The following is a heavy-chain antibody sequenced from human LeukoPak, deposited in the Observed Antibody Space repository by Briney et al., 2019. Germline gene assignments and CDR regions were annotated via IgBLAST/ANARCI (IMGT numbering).Heavy chain of an antibody. V-gene: IGHV3-30-3*01. Sequence: GGSLRLSCGASGFTFSNYFMHWVRQAPGKGLEWVADIASDGSHTFYVESVKGRFTISRDNSKNTLYLQMNSLGPEDTAVYFCARERQDTVIHSGAFDIWGQGTMVTVSS. CDR3: ARERQDTVIHSGAFDI. J-gene: IGHJ3*02. CDR2: IASDGSHT. CDR1: GFTFSNYF. D-gene: IGHD2-21*02.